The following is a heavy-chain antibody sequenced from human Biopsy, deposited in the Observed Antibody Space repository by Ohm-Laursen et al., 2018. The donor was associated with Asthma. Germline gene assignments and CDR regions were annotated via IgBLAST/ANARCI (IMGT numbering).Heavy chain of an antibody. Sequence: SLRLSCAAFGFVFRSHAMHWVRQAPGKGLEWVAVVSYDGGVAHYADSMKGRFTISRDNAKSTLYLQMNRLRTDDTAVYYCAKRRGYSDLTDFDHWGQGTLVTVSS. CDR1: GFVFRSHA. CDR2: VSYDGGVA. V-gene: IGHV3-30*18. D-gene: IGHD3-3*01. CDR3: AKRRGYSDLTDFDH. J-gene: IGHJ4*02.